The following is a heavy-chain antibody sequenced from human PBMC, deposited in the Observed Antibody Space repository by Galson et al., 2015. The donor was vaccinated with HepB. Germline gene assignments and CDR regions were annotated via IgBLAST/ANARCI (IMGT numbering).Heavy chain of an antibody. Sequence: SLRLSCAASGFTFSSSWMNWVRQAPGKGLEWVAHINQDGSSKYYVDSVKGRFTISRDNAKDSVYLQLDSLRAEDTAVYYCARRISLVRGIITKPDYYYGMDVWGQGTTVTVAS. V-gene: IGHV3-7*03. D-gene: IGHD3-10*01. CDR2: INQDGSSK. CDR3: ARRISLVRGIITKPDYYYGMDV. J-gene: IGHJ6*02. CDR1: GFTFSSSW.